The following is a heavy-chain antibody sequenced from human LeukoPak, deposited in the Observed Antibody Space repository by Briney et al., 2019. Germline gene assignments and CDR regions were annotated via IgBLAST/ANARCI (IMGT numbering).Heavy chain of an antibody. CDR2: INPNNGKT. CDR3: ARLHYDYVWGSYRWGYFDY. V-gene: IGHV1-18*01. J-gene: IGHJ4*02. CDR1: GYTFISHG. D-gene: IGHD3-16*02. Sequence: ASVKVSCKASGYTFISHGVTWVRQAPGQGPEWMGWINPNNGKTNYAQRFQGTVILTTDTSTRTVYMELRNLRSDDTAVYYCARLHYDYVWGSYRWGYFDYWGQGTLVTVSS.